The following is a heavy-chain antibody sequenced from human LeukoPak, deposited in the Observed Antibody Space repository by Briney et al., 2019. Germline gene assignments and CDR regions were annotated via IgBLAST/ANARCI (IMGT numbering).Heavy chain of an antibody. Sequence: SETLSLTCTVSGGSVSSTHYWGWIRQPPGKGLEWIGSIYYGGSTYYNASLRSRVTISVDKSKNQFSLKLSSVTAADTAVYYCARDSGDGYNYRGPDYWGQGTLVTVSS. V-gene: IGHV4-39*07. D-gene: IGHD5-24*01. CDR1: GGSVSSTHY. J-gene: IGHJ4*02. CDR3: ARDSGDGYNYRGPDY. CDR2: IYYGGST.